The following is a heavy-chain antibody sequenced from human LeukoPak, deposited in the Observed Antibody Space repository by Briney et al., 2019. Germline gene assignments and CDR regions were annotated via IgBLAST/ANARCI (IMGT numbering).Heavy chain of an antibody. CDR3: ARVQAVFQNFDY. CDR2: MYSGGNT. CDR1: GFTVSSSY. Sequence: GGSLRLSCAASGFTVSSSYISWVRQALGKGLEWVSVMYSGGNTYYADSVKGRFTISRDKSKNALYLQMNSLRAEDTAVYHCARVQAVFQNFDYWGQGTLVTVSS. J-gene: IGHJ4*02. V-gene: IGHV3-66*01.